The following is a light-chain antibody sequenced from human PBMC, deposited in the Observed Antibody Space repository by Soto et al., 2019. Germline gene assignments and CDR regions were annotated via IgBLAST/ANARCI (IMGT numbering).Light chain of an antibody. V-gene: IGKV3-20*01. Sequence: EIVMTQSPATLSVSPGERATLSCRASQSVSSSHLAWYQQKPGQAPRLLIYGASSRATGIPDRFSGSGSGTDFTLTISRLEPEDFAVYYCQQYGSSTWTFGQGTKVDIK. J-gene: IGKJ1*01. CDR2: GAS. CDR1: QSVSSSH. CDR3: QQYGSSTWT.